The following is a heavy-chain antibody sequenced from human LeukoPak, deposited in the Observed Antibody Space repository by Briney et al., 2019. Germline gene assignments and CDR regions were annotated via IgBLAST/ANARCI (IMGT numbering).Heavy chain of an antibody. CDR2: ISSSSSYI. Sequence: PGGSLRLSCAASGFTFSSYSRNWVRQAPGKGLDWVSSISSSSSYIYYADSVKGRFTISRDNAKDSLYLQMNSLRAEDTAVYYCARGWRATAYFDYWGQGTLVTVSS. V-gene: IGHV3-21*01. J-gene: IGHJ4*02. CDR3: ARGWRATAYFDY. D-gene: IGHD5-24*01. CDR1: GFTFSSYS.